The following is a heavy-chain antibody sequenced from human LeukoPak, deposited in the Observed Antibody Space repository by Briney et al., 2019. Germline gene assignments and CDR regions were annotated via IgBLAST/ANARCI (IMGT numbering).Heavy chain of an antibody. CDR1: GYTFTGYY. V-gene: IGHV1-2*02. Sequence: ASVKVSCKASGYTFTGYYIHWVRQAPGQGLEWMGWVNPNSGGTNYAQKFQGRVTMTRDTSISTAYMELSKLRSDDTAVYYCARDGGYCSSTSCSPDWYFDLWGRGTLVTVSS. CDR3: ARDGGYCSSTSCSPDWYFDL. D-gene: IGHD2-2*01. J-gene: IGHJ2*01. CDR2: VNPNSGGT.